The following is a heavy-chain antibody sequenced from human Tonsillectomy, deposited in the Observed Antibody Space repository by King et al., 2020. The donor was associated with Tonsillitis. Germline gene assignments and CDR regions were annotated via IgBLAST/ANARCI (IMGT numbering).Heavy chain of an antibody. CDR2: MDYSGST. J-gene: IGHJ6*03. D-gene: IGHD2-2*01. CDR1: CGTISSSSYY. V-gene: IGHV4-39*01. CDR3: ARQGIVPAARDFYYYSMDV. Sequence: QLQESGPGLVKPSETLSLTCIVSCGTISSSSYYWGWIRQPPGKGLELIGSMDYSGSTYYNSSLKSRVTIPGDTSKNPFSLKLTSVTAADTAVYYCARQGIVPAARDFYYYSMDVWGKGTTVTASS.